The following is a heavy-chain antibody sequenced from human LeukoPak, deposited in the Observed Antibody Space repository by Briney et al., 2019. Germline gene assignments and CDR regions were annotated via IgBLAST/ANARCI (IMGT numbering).Heavy chain of an antibody. CDR2: ISYSGST. Sequence: SETLSLTCTVSGGSISSSCYYWGWLRQPPGKGLEWIGSISYSGSTYYNPSLKSRVTISVDTSKNQFSLKLSSVPAAHTAVYYCARASTMIVVVAFDYWGQGTLVTVSS. V-gene: IGHV4-39*07. CDR1: GGSISSSCYY. J-gene: IGHJ4*02. CDR3: ARASTMIVVVAFDY. D-gene: IGHD3-22*01.